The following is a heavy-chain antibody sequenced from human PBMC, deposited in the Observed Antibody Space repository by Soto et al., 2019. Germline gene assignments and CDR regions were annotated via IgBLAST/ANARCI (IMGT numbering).Heavy chain of an antibody. D-gene: IGHD1-26*01. CDR1: GFTFSSYS. Sequence: GGSLRLSCAASGFTFSSYSMNWVRQAPGKGLEWVSYISSSSSTIYYADSVKGRFTISRDNAKNSLYLQMNSLRDEDTAVYYCAKERWEGYGMGVWGQGTTVTVSS. CDR2: ISSSSSTI. J-gene: IGHJ6*02. CDR3: AKERWEGYGMGV. V-gene: IGHV3-48*02.